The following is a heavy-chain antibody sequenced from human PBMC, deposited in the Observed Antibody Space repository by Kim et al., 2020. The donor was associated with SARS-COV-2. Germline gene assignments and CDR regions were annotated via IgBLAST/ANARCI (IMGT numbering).Heavy chain of an antibody. CDR2: IYYSGST. CDR1: GGSISSYY. Sequence: SETLSLTCTVSGGSISSYYWSWIRQPPGKGLEWIGYIYYSGSTNYNPSLKSRVTISVDTSKNQFSLKLSSVTAADTAVYYCARESEGDYYYGMDVWGQGTTGTVSS. J-gene: IGHJ6*02. V-gene: IGHV4-59*01. CDR3: ARESEGDYYYGMDV.